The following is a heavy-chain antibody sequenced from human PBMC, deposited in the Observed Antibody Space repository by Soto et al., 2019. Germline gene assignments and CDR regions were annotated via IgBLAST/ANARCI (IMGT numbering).Heavy chain of an antibody. J-gene: IGHJ4*02. Sequence: QVQLQESGPGLVKPSETLSLTCTVSGGSISSYYWSWIRQPPGKGLEWIGYIYYSGSTNYNPSLKSRVTISVDTSKNQFSLKLSSVTVADTAVYYCARGRGTTVTTYWGQGTLVTVSS. CDR2: IYYSGST. D-gene: IGHD4-17*01. CDR3: ARGRGTTVTTY. CDR1: GGSISSYY. V-gene: IGHV4-59*08.